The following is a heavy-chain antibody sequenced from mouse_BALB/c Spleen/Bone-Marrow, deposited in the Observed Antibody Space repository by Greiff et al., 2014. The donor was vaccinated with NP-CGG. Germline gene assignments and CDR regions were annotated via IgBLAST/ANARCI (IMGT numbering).Heavy chain of an antibody. D-gene: IGHD1-1*01. Sequence: VQLQQSGPGLVAPSQSLSITCTISGFSLTSYGVHWVRQPPGKGLEWLVVIWSDGSTTYNSALKSRLSISKDNSKSQVFLKMYSLQTDDTAMYYCARHYGSSLYAMDYWGQGTSVTVSS. CDR2: IWSDGST. CDR3: ARHYGSSLYAMDY. CDR1: GFSLTSYG. V-gene: IGHV2-6-1*01. J-gene: IGHJ4*01.